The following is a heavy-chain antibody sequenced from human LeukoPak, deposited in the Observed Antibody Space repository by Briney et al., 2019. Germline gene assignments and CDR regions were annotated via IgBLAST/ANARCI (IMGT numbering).Heavy chain of an antibody. Sequence: PGRSLRLSCAASGFTFSSYAMHWVRQAPGKGLEWVAVISYDGSNKYYADSVKGRFTISRDNSKNTPYLQMNSLRAEDTAVYYCASSGWSLPLYYYYGMDVWGQGTTVTVSS. CDR1: GFTFSSYA. J-gene: IGHJ6*02. CDR3: ASSGWSLPLYYYYGMDV. V-gene: IGHV3-30-3*01. D-gene: IGHD6-19*01. CDR2: ISYDGSNK.